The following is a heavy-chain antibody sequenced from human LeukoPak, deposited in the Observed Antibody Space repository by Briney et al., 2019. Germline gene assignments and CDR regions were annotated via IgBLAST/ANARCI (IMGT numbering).Heavy chain of an antibody. D-gene: IGHD2-2*01. J-gene: IGHJ4*02. CDR1: GFTFSSYG. CDR2: ISGSGGST. V-gene: IGHV3-23*01. CDR3: AKRSPSGYCSSTSCRYYFDY. Sequence: GGPLRLSCAASGFTFSSYGMSWVRQAPGKGLEWVSAISGSGGSTYYADSVKGRFTISRDNSKNTLYLQMNSLRAEDTAVYYCAKRSPSGYCSSTSCRYYFDYWGQGTLVTVSS.